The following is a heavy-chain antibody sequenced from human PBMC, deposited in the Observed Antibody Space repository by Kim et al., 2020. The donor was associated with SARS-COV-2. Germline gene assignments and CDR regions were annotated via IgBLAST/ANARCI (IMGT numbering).Heavy chain of an antibody. J-gene: IGHJ5*02. V-gene: IGHV3-53*01. CDR2: IYSGGST. Sequence: GGSLRLSCAASGFTVSSNYMSWVRQAPGKGLEWVSAIYSGGSTYYADSVKGRFTISRDNSKNTLYLQMNSLRAEDTAVYYCARGWNDFWSGYYGGNWFTPWGQGTLAT. CDR3: ARGWNDFWSGYYGGNWFTP. D-gene: IGHD3-3*01. CDR1: GFTVSSNY.